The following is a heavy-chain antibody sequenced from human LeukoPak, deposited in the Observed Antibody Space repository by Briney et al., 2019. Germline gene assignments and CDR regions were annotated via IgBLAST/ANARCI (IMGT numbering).Heavy chain of an antibody. CDR2: IYYSGST. D-gene: IGHD5-18*01. CDR1: GGSISSSYYY. Sequence: SETLSLTCTVSGGSISSSYYYWSWIRQPPGKGLEWIGYIYYSGSTNYNPSLKSRVTISVDTSKNQFSLKLSSVTAADTAVYYCAVGTDTAMVTAIDYWGQGTLVTVSS. V-gene: IGHV4-61*01. J-gene: IGHJ4*02. CDR3: AVGTDTAMVTAIDY.